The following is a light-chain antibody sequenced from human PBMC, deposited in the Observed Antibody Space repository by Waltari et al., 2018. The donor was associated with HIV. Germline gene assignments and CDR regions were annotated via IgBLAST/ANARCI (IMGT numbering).Light chain of an antibody. CDR1: SSDVGGYNY. Sequence: QSALTQPRSVTGSPGQSVTIPCTGTSSDVGGYNYVSWYQPPPGKAPKLIIYDGSNRPSGVPDRVSGSKSGNTASLTISGLQAEDEVHYYCCSYAGSHTPWVFGGGTKVTVL. CDR2: DGS. J-gene: IGLJ3*02. V-gene: IGLV2-11*01. CDR3: CSYAGSHTPWV.